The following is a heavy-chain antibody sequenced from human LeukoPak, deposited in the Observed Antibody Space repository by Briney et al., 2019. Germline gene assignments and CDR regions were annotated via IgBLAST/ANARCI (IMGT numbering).Heavy chain of an antibody. V-gene: IGHV3-23*01. J-gene: IGHJ4*02. CDR2: IDRSGERT. Sequence: GGSLRLSCAASGFTFSIHAMTWVRQAPGKGLEWVSTIDRSGERTHYADSVKGRFTISRDNSRNTLYLQMNSLRAEDTAIYYCTKDVQNDVGATDCWGQGTLVTVSS. CDR1: GFTFSIHA. CDR3: TKDVQNDVGATDC. D-gene: IGHD1-26*01.